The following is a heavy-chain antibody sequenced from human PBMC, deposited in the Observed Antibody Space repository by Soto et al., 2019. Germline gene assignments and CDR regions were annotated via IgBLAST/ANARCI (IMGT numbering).Heavy chain of an antibody. D-gene: IGHD3-3*01. V-gene: IGHV3-30-3*01. CDR3: ARDSTIFGYDYMDV. CDR1: GFTFTNYA. J-gene: IGHJ6*03. CDR2: ISYDGSKK. Sequence: PGGSLRLSCAASGFTFTNYAMHWVRQAPGKGLEWVAVISYDGSKKYYADSVKGRFTISRDNSKNTLYLQMNSLRAEDTAVYYCARDSTIFGYDYMDVWGKGTTVTVSS.